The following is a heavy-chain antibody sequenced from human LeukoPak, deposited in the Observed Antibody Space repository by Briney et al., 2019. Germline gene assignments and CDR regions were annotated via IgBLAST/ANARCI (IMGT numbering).Heavy chain of an antibody. CDR3: ARRGYILTGYYNEDFDY. Sequence: ASVKVSFKASGYTFTIHGISWVRQAPGQGLEWMGWISAYNGNTNYAQKLQGRVTMTTDTSTSTAYMELRSLRSDDTAVYYCARRGYILTGYYNEDFDYWGQGTLVTVSS. CDR1: GYTFTIHG. CDR2: ISAYNGNT. V-gene: IGHV1-18*04. J-gene: IGHJ4*02. D-gene: IGHD3-9*01.